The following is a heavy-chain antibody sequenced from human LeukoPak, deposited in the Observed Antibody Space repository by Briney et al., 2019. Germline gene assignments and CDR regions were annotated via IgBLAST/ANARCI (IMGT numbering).Heavy chain of an antibody. V-gene: IGHV3-48*03. D-gene: IGHD3-16*01. Sequence: GGSLRLSCAASGFTFSSYEMNWVRQAPGKGLEWVSYISSSGSTIYYADSVKGRFTISRDNAKNSLYLQMNSLRAEDTAVYYCARLAVMEVIDFDIWGQGTLVTVSS. CDR2: ISSSGSTI. CDR1: GFTFSSYE. CDR3: ARLAVMEVIDFDI. J-gene: IGHJ3*02.